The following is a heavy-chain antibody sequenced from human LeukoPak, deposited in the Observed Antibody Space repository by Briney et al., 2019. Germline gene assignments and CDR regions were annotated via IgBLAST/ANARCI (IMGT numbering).Heavy chain of an antibody. D-gene: IGHD5-12*01. V-gene: IGHV3-9*03. CDR3: AKDIDRGEVALDAFDI. J-gene: IGHJ3*02. Sequence: GGSLRLSCAASGFTFDDYAMHWVRQAPGKGLEWVSGISWNSGSIGYADSVKGRFTISRDNAKNSLYLQMNSLRAEDMALYYCAKDIDRGEVALDAFDIWGQGTMVTVSS. CDR1: GFTFDDYA. CDR2: ISWNSGSI.